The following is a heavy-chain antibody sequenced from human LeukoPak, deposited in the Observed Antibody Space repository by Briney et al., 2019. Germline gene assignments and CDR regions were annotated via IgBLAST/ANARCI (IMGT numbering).Heavy chain of an antibody. Sequence: SETLSLTCTVSGGSFSSSSYYWGWIRQPPGKGLEWIGSIYYSGSTYYNPSLKSRVTISVDTSKNQFSLKLSSVTAADTAVYYCARDERGSYGDWFDPWGQGTLVTVSS. D-gene: IGHD1-26*01. CDR1: GGSFSSSSYY. CDR2: IYYSGST. J-gene: IGHJ5*02. V-gene: IGHV4-39*07. CDR3: ARDERGSYGDWFDP.